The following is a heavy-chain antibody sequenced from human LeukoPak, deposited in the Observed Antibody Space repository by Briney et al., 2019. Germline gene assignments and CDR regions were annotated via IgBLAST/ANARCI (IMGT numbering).Heavy chain of an antibody. D-gene: IGHD2-15*01. Sequence: GGSLRLSCAASRFTFSSYAMSWVRQAPGKGLEWVSAISGSGGSTYYADSVKGRFTISRDNSKNTLYLQMNSLRAEDTAVYYCARRDCSGGSCYNYWGQGTLVTVSS. CDR3: ARRDCSGGSCYNY. CDR1: RFTFSSYA. J-gene: IGHJ4*02. V-gene: IGHV3-23*01. CDR2: ISGSGGST.